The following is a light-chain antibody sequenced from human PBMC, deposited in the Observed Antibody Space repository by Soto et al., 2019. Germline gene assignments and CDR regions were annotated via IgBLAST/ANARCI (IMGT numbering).Light chain of an antibody. V-gene: IGLV1-44*01. CDR1: SXNIGSNT. CDR2: SNN. J-gene: IGLJ1*01. CDR3: AAWDDSLNGPV. Sequence: QSALTRPPSASGTPGQRVTISCSGSSXNIGSNTVNWYQKLQGTAPKILIHSNNQRPPGVPERFHGSKSPKSAYLAISGLKYEDEDDYYCAAWDDSLNGPVFGTGTKVTVL.